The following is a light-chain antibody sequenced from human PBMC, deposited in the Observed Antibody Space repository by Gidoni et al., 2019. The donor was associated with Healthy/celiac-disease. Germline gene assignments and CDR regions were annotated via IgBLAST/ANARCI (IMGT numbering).Light chain of an antibody. CDR3: AAWDDSLNGWV. CDR1: SSNIGSNT. CDR2: SNN. J-gene: IGLJ3*02. V-gene: IGLV1-44*01. Sequence: QSVLTQPPSASRTPGQRVTISLSGSSSNIGSNTVNWYQQLPGTAPKLLIYSNNPRPSGVPDRFSGSKSGTSASLAISGLQSEDEADYYCAAWDDSLNGWVFGGGTKLTVL.